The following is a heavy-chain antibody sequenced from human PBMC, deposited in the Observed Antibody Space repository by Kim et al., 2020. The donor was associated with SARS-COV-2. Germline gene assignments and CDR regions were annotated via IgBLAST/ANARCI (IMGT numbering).Heavy chain of an antibody. CDR1: GFTFTGHA. J-gene: IGHJ4*02. CDR3: LKGGWGWIWDY. CDR2: IDGSDGTT. V-gene: IGHV3-23*01. D-gene: IGHD2-21*01. Sequence: GGSLRLSCTTSGFTFTGHAMSWVRQAPGKGLEWVSSIDGSDGTTYYVDSVKGRFSISRDDSKNTIYLQTSALRADDTAVYYCLKGGWGWIWDYWGQGTPVTVAS.